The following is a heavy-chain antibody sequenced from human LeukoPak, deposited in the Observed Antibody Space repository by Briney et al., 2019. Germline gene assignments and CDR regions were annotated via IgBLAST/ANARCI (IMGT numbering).Heavy chain of an antibody. V-gene: IGHV3-53*01. J-gene: IGHJ4*02. CDR1: TFTVSGDY. Sequence: GGSLRLSCAASTFTVSGDYMSWVRQAPGKGLEWVSLIYTGGATYYADSVKGRFTISRDNSKKILFLQMNSLTAEDTAVYYCASRVWWVLGTLVTVSS. CDR2: IYTGGAT. CDR3: ASRVW.